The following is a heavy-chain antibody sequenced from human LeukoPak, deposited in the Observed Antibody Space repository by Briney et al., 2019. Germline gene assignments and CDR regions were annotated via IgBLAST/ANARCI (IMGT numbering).Heavy chain of an antibody. D-gene: IGHD3-10*01. J-gene: IGHJ4*02. CDR3: ARVRSSGSPLDY. CDR2: ISKSGTST. Sequence: GGSLRLFCAASGFTFSDYYISWIRQAPGKGLEGVSYISKSGTSTNYADAVKGRFSISRDNAKKSLYLQLNSLTAEDTAVYYCARVRSSGSPLDYWGQGTLVTVSS. CDR1: GFTFSDYY. V-gene: IGHV3-11*05.